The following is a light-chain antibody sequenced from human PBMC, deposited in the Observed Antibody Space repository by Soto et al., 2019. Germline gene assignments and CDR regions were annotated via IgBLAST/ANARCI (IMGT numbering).Light chain of an antibody. V-gene: IGKV1-5*03. CDR1: QSISSW. CDR2: KAS. Sequence: DIQMTQSPSTLSASVGDRVTITCRASQSISSWLAWYQQKPGKAPKLLIYKASSLKSGVPSRFSGSGSGTEFTLTISSLQAEDVAVYYCQQYYSTPVTFGGGTKVDIK. J-gene: IGKJ4*01. CDR3: QQYYSTPVT.